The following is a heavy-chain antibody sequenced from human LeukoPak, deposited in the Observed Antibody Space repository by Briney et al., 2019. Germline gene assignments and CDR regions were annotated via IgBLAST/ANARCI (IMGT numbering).Heavy chain of an antibody. CDR2: INHSGST. D-gene: IGHD6-19*01. CDR1: GGSFSGYY. Sequence: PSETLSLTCAVYGGSFSGYYWSWIRQPPGKGLEWIGEINHSGSTNYNPSLKSRVTISVDTSKNQFSLKLSSVTAADTAVYYCARGGIAVAAADYWGKGTTVTVSS. CDR3: ARGGIAVAAADY. J-gene: IGHJ6*04. V-gene: IGHV4-34*01.